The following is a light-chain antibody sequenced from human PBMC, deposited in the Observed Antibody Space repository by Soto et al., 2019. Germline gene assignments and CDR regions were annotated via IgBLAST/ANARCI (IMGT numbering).Light chain of an antibody. CDR1: QSISNW. V-gene: IGKV1-5*01. Sequence: DIQMTQSPSTQSASVGDRVTITCRASQSISNWLAWYQQKQGKAPKLLIYDASSLESGVPSRFSGSGSGTEFTLTISSLQPDDFATYYCQQYNSYWGTFGQGTKVDI. CDR3: QQYNSYWGT. CDR2: DAS. J-gene: IGKJ1*01.